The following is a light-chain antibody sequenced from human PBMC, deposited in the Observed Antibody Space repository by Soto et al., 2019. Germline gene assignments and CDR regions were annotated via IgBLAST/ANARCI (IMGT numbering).Light chain of an antibody. CDR1: QCVSSW. CDR2: AAC. V-gene: IGKV1D-12*01. J-gene: IGKJ1*01. CDR3: QQANSFLGT. Sequence: DIPITQSPSSVSASVGDRVSITCRSSQCVSSWLACYQQKPGKVAKLLIYAACSLQSGVPSRFRGSGSGTDFTLTISRMQPEDFATYYCQQANSFLGTFGKGKKVDIK.